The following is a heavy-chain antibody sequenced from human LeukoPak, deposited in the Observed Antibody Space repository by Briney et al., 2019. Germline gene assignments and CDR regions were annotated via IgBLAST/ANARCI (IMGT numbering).Heavy chain of an antibody. CDR3: ARGGRTMDV. Sequence: GRSLRLSCTAPAFTFSNYAMHWVRQAPGKGLEWVTVVSYNGSNKYYADSVKGRFTISRDSSKNTLYLQMNSLRAEDTAVYYCARGGRTMDVWGQGTTVTVSS. J-gene: IGHJ6*02. CDR1: AFTFSNYA. D-gene: IGHD2-15*01. V-gene: IGHV3-30*04. CDR2: VSYNGSNK.